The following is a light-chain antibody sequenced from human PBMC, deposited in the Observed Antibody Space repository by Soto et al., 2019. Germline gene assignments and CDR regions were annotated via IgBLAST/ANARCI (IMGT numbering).Light chain of an antibody. CDR3: QHYNTWPRS. Sequence: EMVMTQSPGTLSVSPGERVTLSCRASQSVRSNLAWYQQQPGQAPRLLIYGASTRVTGIPARFSGSGSGTEFTLTIGSLQSEDFAVYSCQHYNTWPRSFGGGTKMDIK. CDR1: QSVRSN. J-gene: IGKJ4*01. V-gene: IGKV3-15*01. CDR2: GAS.